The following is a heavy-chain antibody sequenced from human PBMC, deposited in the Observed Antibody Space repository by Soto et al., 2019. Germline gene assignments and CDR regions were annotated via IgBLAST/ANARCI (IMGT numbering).Heavy chain of an antibody. CDR1: GASLSSYY. Sequence: PSETLSLTCVVSGASLSSYYWSWIRQPPGKGLEWIGDIYYSGSTNYNPSLKSRVTISVDKSKNQFSLQLSSVTAADTAVYYCSGLDYFASGRPDWGQGTLVTVSS. V-gene: IGHV4-59*08. CDR3: SGLDYFASGRPD. J-gene: IGHJ4*02. CDR2: IYYSGST. D-gene: IGHD3-10*01.